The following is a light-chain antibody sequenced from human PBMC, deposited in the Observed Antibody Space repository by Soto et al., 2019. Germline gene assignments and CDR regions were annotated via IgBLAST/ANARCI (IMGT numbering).Light chain of an antibody. CDR1: QSVSSY. CDR3: QQRGNWPPT. CDR2: DAS. J-gene: IGKJ2*01. V-gene: IGKV3-11*01. Sequence: EIVLTQSPATLSLSPGERATLSCRASQSVSSYLAWYQQKPSQAPRLLIYDASSRATGIPARFSGSGSATDFTLTIRSLEPEDFAVYYCQQRGNWPPTFGQGTKLEIK.